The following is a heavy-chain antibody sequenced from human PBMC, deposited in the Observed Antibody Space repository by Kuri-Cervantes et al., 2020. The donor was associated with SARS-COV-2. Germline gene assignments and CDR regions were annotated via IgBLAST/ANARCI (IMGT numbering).Heavy chain of an antibody. CDR1: GFTFSNYA. D-gene: IGHD3-10*01. CDR2: ISYDGSDK. J-gene: IGHJ4*02. Sequence: GESLKISCAASGFTFSNYAIHWVRQAPGKGLEWVALISYDGSDKNYADSVKGRFTISRDNSKNTLYLQMNSLRAEDTAVYYCARDLSTMVRGVTLDYWGQGTLVTVSS. CDR3: ARDLSTMVRGVTLDY. V-gene: IGHV3-30*07.